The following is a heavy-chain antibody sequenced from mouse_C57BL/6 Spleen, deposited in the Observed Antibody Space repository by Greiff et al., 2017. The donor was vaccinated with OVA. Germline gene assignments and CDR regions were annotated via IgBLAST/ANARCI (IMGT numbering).Heavy chain of an antibody. J-gene: IGHJ4*01. CDR3: ARDSDDGLGDY. CDR2: INYDGSST. CDR1: GFTFSDYY. D-gene: IGHD2-3*01. Sequence: EVQLVESEGGLVQPGSSMKLSCTASGFTFSDYYMAWVRQVPEKGLEWVANINYDGSSTYYLDSLKSRFIISRDNAKNILYLQMSSLKSEDTATYYCARDSDDGLGDYWGQGTSVTVSS. V-gene: IGHV5-16*01.